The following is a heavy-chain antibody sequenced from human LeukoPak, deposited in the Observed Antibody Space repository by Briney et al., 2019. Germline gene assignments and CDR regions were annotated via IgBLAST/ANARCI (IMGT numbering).Heavy chain of an antibody. V-gene: IGHV1-8*01. CDR3: ARAAQMATVKY. CDR1: GYTFTSYD. CDR2: MNPNSGNT. D-gene: IGHD5-24*01. Sequence: GASVKVSCKASGYTFTSYDINWVRQATGQGLEWMGWMNPNSGNTGCAQKFQGRVTMTRNTSISTAYMELSSLRSEDTAVYYCARAAQMATVKYWGQGTLVTVSS. J-gene: IGHJ4*02.